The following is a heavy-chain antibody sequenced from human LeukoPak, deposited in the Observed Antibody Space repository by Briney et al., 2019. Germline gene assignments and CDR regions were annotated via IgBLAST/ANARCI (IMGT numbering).Heavy chain of an antibody. CDR1: GYTFTSYG. CDR3: ARAYCGGDCYPHDPRFDY. D-gene: IGHD2-21*02. Sequence: ASVKVSCKASGYTFTSYGISWVRPAPGQGLERMGWISAYNGNTNYAQKLQGRVTMTTDTSTSTAYMELRSLRSDDTAVYYCARAYCGGDCYPHDPRFDYWGQGTLVTVSS. CDR2: ISAYNGNT. V-gene: IGHV1-18*01. J-gene: IGHJ4*02.